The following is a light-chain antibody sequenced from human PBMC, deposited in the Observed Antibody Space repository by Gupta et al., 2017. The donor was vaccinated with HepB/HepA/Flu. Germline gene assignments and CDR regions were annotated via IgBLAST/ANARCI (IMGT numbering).Light chain of an antibody. J-gene: IGKJ1*01. CDR3: QQYNNWPPVT. V-gene: IGKV3-15*01. Sequence: IVLTQSPATLSVSPGERATLSCRASQSVSSNLAWYQQKPGQAPRLLIYGASTRATGIPARFSGSGSGTEFTLTISSLQSEDFAVYYCQQYNNWPPVTFGQGTKVEIK. CDR2: GAS. CDR1: QSVSSN.